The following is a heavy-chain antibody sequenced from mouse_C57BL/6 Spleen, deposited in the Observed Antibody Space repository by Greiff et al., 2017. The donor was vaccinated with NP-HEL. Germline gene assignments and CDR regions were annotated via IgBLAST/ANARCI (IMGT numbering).Heavy chain of an antibody. CDR3: ARGGILSFPFAY. CDR1: GYTFTDYY. V-gene: IGHV1-76*01. J-gene: IGHJ3*01. CDR2: IYPGSGNT. Sequence: QVQLQQSGAELVRPGASVKLSCKASGYTFTDYYINWVKQRPGQGLEWIARIYPGSGNTYYNEKFKGKATLTAEKSSSTAYMQLSSLTSEDSAVYFCARGGILSFPFAYWGQGTLVTVSA.